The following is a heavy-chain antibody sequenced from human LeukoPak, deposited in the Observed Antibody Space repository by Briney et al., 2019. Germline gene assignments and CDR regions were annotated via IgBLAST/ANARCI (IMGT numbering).Heavy chain of an antibody. CDR1: GYTFTSYG. D-gene: IGHD3-22*01. CDR2: IIPIFGTA. V-gene: IGHV1-69*05. CDR3: ARDSPWAMIDFDY. Sequence: SVKVSCKASGYTFTSYGFTWVRQAPGQGLEWMGRIIPIFGTANYAQKFQGRVTITTDESTSTAYMELSSLRSEDTAVYYCARDSPWAMIDFDYWGQGTLVTVSS. J-gene: IGHJ4*02.